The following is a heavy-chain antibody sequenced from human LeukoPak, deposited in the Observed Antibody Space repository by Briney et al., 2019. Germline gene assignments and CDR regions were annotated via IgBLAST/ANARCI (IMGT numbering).Heavy chain of an antibody. CDR1: GFTFSSYW. CDR2: INSDGSST. CDR3: ARDLRITISGGWFDP. J-gene: IGHJ5*02. Sequence: GGSLRLSCAASGFTFSSYWMHWVRQVPGKGLVWVSRINSDGSSTSYADSVKGRFTISRDNAKNTLYLQMNSLRAEDTAVYYCARDLRITISGGWFDPWGQGTLVTVSS. V-gene: IGHV3-74*01. D-gene: IGHD3-3*01.